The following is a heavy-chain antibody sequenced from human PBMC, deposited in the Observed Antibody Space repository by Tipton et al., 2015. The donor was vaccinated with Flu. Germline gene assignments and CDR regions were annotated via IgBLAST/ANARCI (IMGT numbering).Heavy chain of an antibody. CDR3: AREGRAGVRATPTRAFDI. Sequence: GSLRLSCAASGFTLSRYWMHWVRQAPGEGLVWLSRINGDGSSTGYTDSVKGRFTISGDNAKNTLYLQMNSLRVEDTAVYYCAREGRAGVRATPTRAFDIWGQGTMVTVSS. CDR2: INGDGSST. D-gene: IGHD3-3*01. V-gene: IGHV3-74*01. J-gene: IGHJ3*02. CDR1: GFTLSRYW.